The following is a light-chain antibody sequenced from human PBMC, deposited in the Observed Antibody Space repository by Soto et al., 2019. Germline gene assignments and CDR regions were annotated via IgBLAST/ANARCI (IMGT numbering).Light chain of an antibody. CDR2: GNN. CDR1: SSNIGAGYD. J-gene: IGLJ3*02. Sequence: QSVLTQPPSVSGAPGQRVTISCTGGSSNIGAGYDVHWYRQLPGTAPKLLVYGNNNRPSGISDRFSASKSGSSASLAITGLQAEDGADYYCQSYDTSLRAWVFGGGTKVTVL. V-gene: IGLV1-40*01. CDR3: QSYDTSLRAWV.